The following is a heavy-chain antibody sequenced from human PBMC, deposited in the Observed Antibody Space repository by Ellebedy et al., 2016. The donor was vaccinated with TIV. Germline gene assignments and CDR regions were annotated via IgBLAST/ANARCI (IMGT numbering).Heavy chain of an antibody. CDR1: GFTFSSYG. J-gene: IGHJ4*02. D-gene: IGHD2-15*01. Sequence: GESLKISCAASGFTFSSYGMHWVRQAPGKGLEWVAVISYDGSNKYYADSVKGRFTISRDNSKNTLYLQMNSLRAEDTAVYYCAKGGGIDYWGQGTLVTVSS. V-gene: IGHV3-30*18. CDR2: ISYDGSNK. CDR3: AKGGGIDY.